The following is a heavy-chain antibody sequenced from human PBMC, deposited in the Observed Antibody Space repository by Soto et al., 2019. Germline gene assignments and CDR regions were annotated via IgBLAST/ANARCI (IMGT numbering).Heavy chain of an antibody. J-gene: IGHJ4*02. V-gene: IGHV3-48*03. CDR1: GFTFSSYE. D-gene: IGHD1-26*01. CDR2: ISSSGSTI. Sequence: PGGSLRLSCEASGFTFSSYEMNWVRQAPGKGLEWVSYISSSGSTIYYADSVKGRFTISRDNAKNSLHLQMNSLRAEDTAVYYCAREPMYSGSWRYYFDYWGQGTLVTVSS. CDR3: AREPMYSGSWRYYFDY.